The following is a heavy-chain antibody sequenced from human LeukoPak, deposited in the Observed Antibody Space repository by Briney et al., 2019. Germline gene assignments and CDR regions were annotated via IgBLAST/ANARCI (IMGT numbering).Heavy chain of an antibody. CDR3: ASLDHYDFWGGYYLFDY. V-gene: IGHV4-4*07. CDR2: IYGSGTI. J-gene: IGHJ4*02. Sequence: SETLSLTCTVSGGSISRSYWSWMRQPAGKGPEWIGRIYGSGTITYNPSLESRVTMSVDTSKNQFSLKLSSVTAADTAVYYCASLDHYDFWGGYYLFDYWGQGTLVTVSS. D-gene: IGHD3-3*01. CDR1: GGSISRSY.